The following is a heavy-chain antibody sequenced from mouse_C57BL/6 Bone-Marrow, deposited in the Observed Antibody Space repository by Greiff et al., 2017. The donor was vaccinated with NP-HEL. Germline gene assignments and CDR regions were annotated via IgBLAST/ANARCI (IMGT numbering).Heavy chain of an antibody. CDR3: AKDWNYFDY. V-gene: IGHV1-80*01. Sequence: VQLQQSGAELVKPGASVTISCKASGYAFSRYWMNWVKQRPGKGLALIGQIYPGDGNTNYNGKFKGTATLTADKSSSTAYMQLSSLTSEDSAVYFCAKDWNYFDYWGQGTTLTVSS. CDR1: GYAFSRYW. D-gene: IGHD4-1*01. J-gene: IGHJ2*01. CDR2: IYPGDGNT.